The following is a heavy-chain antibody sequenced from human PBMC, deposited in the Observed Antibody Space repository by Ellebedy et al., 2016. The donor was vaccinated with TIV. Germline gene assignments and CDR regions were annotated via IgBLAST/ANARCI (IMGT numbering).Heavy chain of an antibody. CDR3: ARDTRFIDHQHNWFDP. V-gene: IGHV3-11*01. CDR1: GFIFSDYY. J-gene: IGHJ5*02. CDR2: ISSSGTAI. D-gene: IGHD1-26*01. Sequence: GGSLRLSCAASGFIFSDYYMSWIRQAPGKGLEWVSYISSSGTAIYYTDSVKGRFTISRDNAKNSLYLQMNSLRADDTAVYYCARDTRFIDHQHNWFDPWGQGTLVTVPS.